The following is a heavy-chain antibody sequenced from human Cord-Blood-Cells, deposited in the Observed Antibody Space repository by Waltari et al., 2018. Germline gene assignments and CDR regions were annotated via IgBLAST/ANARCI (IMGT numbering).Heavy chain of an antibody. J-gene: IGHJ5*02. Sequence: QVQLQQWGAGLLKPSETLSLTCAVYGWSFSGYYWSWIRQPPGKGLEWIGEINHSGRTNDNPSLKSRVTISVDTSKNQFSLKLSSVTAADTAVYYCARGFCSGGSCYKHNWFDPWGQGTLVTVSS. V-gene: IGHV4-34*01. CDR1: GWSFSGYY. CDR3: ARGFCSGGSCYKHNWFDP. CDR2: INHSGRT. D-gene: IGHD2-15*01.